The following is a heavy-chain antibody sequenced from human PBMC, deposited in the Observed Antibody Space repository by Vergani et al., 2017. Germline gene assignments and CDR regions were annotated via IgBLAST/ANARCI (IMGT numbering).Heavy chain of an antibody. CDR2: IYHSGST. CDR1: GYSISSGYY. D-gene: IGHD3-3*01. J-gene: IGHJ4*02. Sequence: QVQLQESGPGLVKPSETLSLTCTVSGYSISSGYYWGWIRQPPGKGLEWIGSIYHSGSTYYNPSLKSRVTLSVDTSKNQFFLMLSSVTAADTAVYYWARAPPSYYDFWSGFDYWGQGTLVTVSS. V-gene: IGHV4-38-2*02. CDR3: ARAPPSYYDFWSGFDY.